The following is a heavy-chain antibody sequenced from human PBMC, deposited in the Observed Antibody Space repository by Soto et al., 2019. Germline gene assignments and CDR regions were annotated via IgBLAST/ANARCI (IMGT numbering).Heavy chain of an antibody. J-gene: IGHJ4*02. CDR3: VRDRRISGINRGLDY. CDR1: GFTFSTYV. V-gene: IGHV3-30*03. Sequence: PGGSLRLSCAASGFTFSTYVMHWVRQAPGKGLEWVALISEDGGKKYYADSVKGRFTISRDNSKDLLYLQMSSLRVEDTAVYYCVRDRRISGINRGLDYWGRGTLVTVSS. D-gene: IGHD1-20*01. CDR2: ISEDGGKK.